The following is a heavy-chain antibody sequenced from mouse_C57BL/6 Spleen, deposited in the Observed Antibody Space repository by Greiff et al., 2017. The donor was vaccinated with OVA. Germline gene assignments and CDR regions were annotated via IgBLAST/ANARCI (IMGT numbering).Heavy chain of an antibody. CDR2: ISDGGSYT. CDR3: AGAPYYGTRYWYFDV. Sequence: EVKVVESGGGLVKPGGSLKLSCAASGFTFSSYAMSWVRQTPEKRLEWVATISDGGSYTYYPDNVKGRFTISRDNAKNNLYLQMSHLKSADTAMYYGAGAPYYGTRYWYFDVWGTGTTVTVSS. V-gene: IGHV5-4*03. D-gene: IGHD2-10*01. CDR1: GFTFSSYA. J-gene: IGHJ1*03.